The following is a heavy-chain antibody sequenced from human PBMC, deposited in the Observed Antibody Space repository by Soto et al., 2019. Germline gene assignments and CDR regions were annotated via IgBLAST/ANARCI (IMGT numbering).Heavy chain of an antibody. CDR3: ARGGGYPYDAFDI. D-gene: IGHD3-22*01. Sequence: GGSLRLSCAASGFTFSSYAMHWVRQAPGKGLEWVAVISYDGSNKYYADSVKGRFTISRDNSKNTLYLQMNSLRAEDTAVYYCARGGGYPYDAFDIWGQGTMVTVSS. CDR2: ISYDGSNK. J-gene: IGHJ3*02. CDR1: GFTFSSYA. V-gene: IGHV3-30-3*01.